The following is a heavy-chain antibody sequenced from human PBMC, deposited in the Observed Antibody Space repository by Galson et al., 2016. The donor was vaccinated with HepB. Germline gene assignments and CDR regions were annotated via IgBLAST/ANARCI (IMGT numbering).Heavy chain of an antibody. D-gene: IGHD6-6*01. J-gene: IGHJ6*02. V-gene: IGHV3-30*04. Sequence: SLRLSCAASGFTFSNHAMHWVRQAPGKGLEWVAVISFDGSDERNAESVKGRFTISRDNSRNTLYLQMNSLRAEDTAVYCCARPYRSSSVTSDYYYGMDVWGQGTTVTVSS. CDR2: ISFDGSDE. CDR3: ARPYRSSSVTSDYYYGMDV. CDR1: GFTFSNHA.